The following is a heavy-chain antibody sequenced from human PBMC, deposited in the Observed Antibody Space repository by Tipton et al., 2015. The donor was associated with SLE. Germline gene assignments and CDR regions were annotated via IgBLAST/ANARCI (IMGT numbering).Heavy chain of an antibody. CDR1: GFTFSDYY. CDR3: ARGVPSVWFGESHHDY. J-gene: IGHJ4*02. D-gene: IGHD3-10*01. V-gene: IGHV3-11*05. CDR2: ISSSSSYT. Sequence: SLRLSCAASGFTFSDYYMSWIRQAPGKGLEWVSYISSSSSYTNYADSVKGRFTISRDNAKNSLYLQMNSLRAEDTAVYYCARGVPSVWFGESHHDYWGQGTLVTVSS.